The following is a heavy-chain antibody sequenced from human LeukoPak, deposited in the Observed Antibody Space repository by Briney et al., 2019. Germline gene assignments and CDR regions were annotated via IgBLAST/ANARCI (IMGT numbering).Heavy chain of an antibody. CDR3: ARDPLRSYNWFDP. CDR1: GFTFSSYS. CDR2: ISSSSSYI. J-gene: IGHJ5*02. V-gene: IGHV3-21*01. Sequence: PRGSLSLSCAASGFTFSSYSMNWVRQAPGKGLEWVSSISSSSSYIYYADSVKGRFTISRDNAKNSLYLQMNSLRAEDTAVYYCARDPLRSYNWFDPWGQGTLVTVSS.